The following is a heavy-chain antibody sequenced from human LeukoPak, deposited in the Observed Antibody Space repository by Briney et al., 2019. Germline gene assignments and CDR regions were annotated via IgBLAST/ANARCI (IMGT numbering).Heavy chain of an antibody. CDR1: GFIFSDYW. CDR3: TKPDCPSTSCYTLDY. D-gene: IGHD2-2*02. V-gene: IGHV3-74*01. Sequence: GGSLRLSCAASGFIFSDYWMHWVRQGPGKGLVWVSRIKSDGSSTSYTESVKGRFTISRDNSKNTLYLQMNSLRVEDTAVYYCTKPDCPSTSCYTLDYWGQGILVTVSS. J-gene: IGHJ4*02. CDR2: IKSDGSST.